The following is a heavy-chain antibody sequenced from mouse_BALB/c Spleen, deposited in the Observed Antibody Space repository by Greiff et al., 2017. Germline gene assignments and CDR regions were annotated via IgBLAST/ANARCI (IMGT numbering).Heavy chain of an antibody. Sequence: QVQLKQSGAELMKPGASVKISCKATGYTFSSYWIEWVKQRPGHGLEWIGEILPGSGSTNYNEKFKGKATFTADTSSNTAYMQLSSLTSEDSAVYYCARGSYRYDGGAWFAYWGQGTLVTVSA. D-gene: IGHD2-14*01. CDR3: ARGSYRYDGGAWFAY. V-gene: IGHV1-9*01. CDR2: ILPGSGST. CDR1: GYTFSSYW. J-gene: IGHJ3*01.